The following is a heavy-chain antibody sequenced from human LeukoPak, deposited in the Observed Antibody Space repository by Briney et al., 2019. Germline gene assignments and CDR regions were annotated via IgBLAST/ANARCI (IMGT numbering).Heavy chain of an antibody. CDR2: INPNSGGT. D-gene: IGHD2-2*01. CDR1: GYTFTGYY. CDR3: ARGLTDEHQLILHWFDP. V-gene: IGHV1-2*02. J-gene: IGHJ5*02. Sequence: ASVKVSSKASGYTFTGYYIHWVRQAPGQGLEWMGWINPNSGGTNYAQKFQGRVTMTRDTSITTAYMELSRLISDDTAVYYCARGLTDEHQLILHWFDPWGQGTLVTVSS.